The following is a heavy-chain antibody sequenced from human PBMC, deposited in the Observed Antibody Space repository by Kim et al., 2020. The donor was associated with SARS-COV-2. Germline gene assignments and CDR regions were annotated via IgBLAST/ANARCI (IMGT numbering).Heavy chain of an antibody. D-gene: IGHD6-19*01. J-gene: IGHJ3*02. V-gene: IGHV4-59*01. CDR2: T. CDR3: ASLAVARAFDI. Sequence: TNYNPSLKSRVTISVDTSKNQFSLKLSSVTAADTAVYYCASLAVARAFDIWGQGTMVTVSS.